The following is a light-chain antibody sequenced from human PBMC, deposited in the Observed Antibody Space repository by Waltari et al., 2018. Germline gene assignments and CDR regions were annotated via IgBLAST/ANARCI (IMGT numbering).Light chain of an antibody. CDR2: VNSDGSH. J-gene: IGLJ3*02. CDR1: SGHNSNV. V-gene: IGLV4-69*01. Sequence: QLVLTQSPSASASLGASIKLTCTLRSGHNSNVIAWLQQQPEKGPRFLMKVNSDGSHRKGDEIPDRFSGSSSGSERYLSISSLQSEDEADYFCQTGGHGTWVFGGGTKLTVL. CDR3: QTGGHGTWV.